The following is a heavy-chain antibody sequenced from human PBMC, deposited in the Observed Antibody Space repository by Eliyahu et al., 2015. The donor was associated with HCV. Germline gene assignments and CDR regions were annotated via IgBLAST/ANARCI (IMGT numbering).Heavy chain of an antibody. Sequence: QITLKESGPTLVKPTQTLTLTCTFSGXSLSTSGVGVGWIRQPPGKALECLALIYWNDXKRYSPSLKNRLTITKDISKNQVVLTMTNMDPVDTATYFCAHTSLPNYYVNGAFDVWGQGTMVTVSS. CDR1: GXSLSTSGVG. J-gene: IGHJ3*01. D-gene: IGHD3-10*02. CDR3: AHTSLPNYYVNGAFDV. V-gene: IGHV2-5*01. CDR2: IYWNDXK.